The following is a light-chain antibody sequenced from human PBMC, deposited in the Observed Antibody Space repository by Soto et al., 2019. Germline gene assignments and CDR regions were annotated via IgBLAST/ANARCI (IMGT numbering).Light chain of an antibody. V-gene: IGLV2-11*01. CDR2: DVS. CDR3: CSYAGTYTQWV. J-gene: IGLJ3*02. Sequence: QSALTQPRSVSGSPGQSVTTSCTGTSSDVGGYNYVSWYQQHPGKAPKLVIYDVSKRPSGVPDRFSGSKSGNTASLTVSGLQAEDEADYSCCSYAGTYTQWVFGGGTKLTVL. CDR1: SSDVGGYNY.